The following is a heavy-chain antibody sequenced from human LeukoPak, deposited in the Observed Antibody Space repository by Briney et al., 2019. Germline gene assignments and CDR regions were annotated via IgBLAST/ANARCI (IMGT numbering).Heavy chain of an antibody. CDR2: IIPIFGTA. CDR1: GGTFSSYA. CDR3: ARGTTGTTWWFDP. D-gene: IGHD1-1*01. Sequence: VASVRVSCKASGGTFSSYAISWVRQAPGQGLEWMGGIIPIFGTANYAQKFQGRVTITTGESTSTAYMELSSLRSEDTAVYYCARGTTGTTWWFDPWGQGTLVTVSS. V-gene: IGHV1-69*05. J-gene: IGHJ5*02.